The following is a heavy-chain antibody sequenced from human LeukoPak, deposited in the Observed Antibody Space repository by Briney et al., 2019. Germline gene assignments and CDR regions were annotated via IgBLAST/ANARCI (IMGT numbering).Heavy chain of an antibody. CDR2: INPSGGST. CDR1: GYPFTTYY. J-gene: IGHJ3*01. CDR3: ARGKAASGDVFDF. Sequence: EASVKVSCTASGYPFTTYYMHWLRQAPGQGLQWMGIINPSGGSTTYAQKFQGRVTMTRDTPAVTAYMELSSLRSEDTAVYYCARGKAASGDVFDFWGQGTMVAVSS. V-gene: IGHV1-46*01. D-gene: IGHD2-15*01.